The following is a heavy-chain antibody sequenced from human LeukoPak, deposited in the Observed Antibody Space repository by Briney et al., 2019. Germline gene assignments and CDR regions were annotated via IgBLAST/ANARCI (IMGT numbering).Heavy chain of an antibody. V-gene: IGHV4-30-2*01. CDR3: ARHALRGGFGS. J-gene: IGHJ4*02. D-gene: IGHD5-12*01. CDR2: IYHSGST. CDR1: GGSISSGGYS. Sequence: SQTLSLTCAVSGGSISSGGYSWSWIRQPPGKGLAWIGYIYHSGSTYYNPSLKTRVTISLDTSKNQFSLKLNSVTAADTAVYYCARHALRGGFGSWGQGTLVAVSS.